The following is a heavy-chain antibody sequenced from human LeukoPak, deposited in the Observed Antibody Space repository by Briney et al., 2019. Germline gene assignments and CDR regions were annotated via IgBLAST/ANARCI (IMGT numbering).Heavy chain of an antibody. Sequence: ASVKVSCKASGYTFTSYGISWVRQAPGQGLEWMGWISAYNGNTNYAQKLQGRVTMTTDTSTSTAYMELRSLRSDDTAVYYCARRLRRCSSTSCWFDPWGQGTLVTVSS. D-gene: IGHD2-2*01. CDR2: ISAYNGNT. CDR1: GYTFTSYG. J-gene: IGHJ5*02. CDR3: ARRLRRCSSTSCWFDP. V-gene: IGHV1-18*01.